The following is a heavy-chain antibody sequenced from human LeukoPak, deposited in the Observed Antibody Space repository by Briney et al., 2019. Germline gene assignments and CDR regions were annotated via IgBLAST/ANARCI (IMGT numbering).Heavy chain of an antibody. Sequence: SETLSLTCTVSGGSISSNYWTWMRQPPGKGLEWIGYFYYSGITTYNPSLKSRVTISADTSKNQFSLKLSSVTAADTAIYYCARHEGVSGYYPLDYWGRGTLVTVSS. CDR1: GGSISSNY. CDR2: FYYSGIT. V-gene: IGHV4-59*08. J-gene: IGHJ4*02. D-gene: IGHD3-22*01. CDR3: ARHEGVSGYYPLDY.